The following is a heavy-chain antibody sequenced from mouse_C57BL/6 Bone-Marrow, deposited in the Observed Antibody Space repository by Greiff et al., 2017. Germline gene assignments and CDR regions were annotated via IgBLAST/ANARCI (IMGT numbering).Heavy chain of an antibody. CDR2: ISSGGSYT. CDR1: GFTFSSYG. D-gene: IGHD1-1*01. J-gene: IGHJ1*03. Sequence: EVKLVESGGDLVKPGGSLKLSCAASGFTFSSYGMSWVRQTPDKRLEWVATISSGGSYTYYPDSVKGRFTISRDNAKNTLYLQMSSLKSEDTAMYYCARPGTVVASHWYFDVWGTGTTVTVSS. V-gene: IGHV5-6*01. CDR3: ARPGTVVASHWYFDV.